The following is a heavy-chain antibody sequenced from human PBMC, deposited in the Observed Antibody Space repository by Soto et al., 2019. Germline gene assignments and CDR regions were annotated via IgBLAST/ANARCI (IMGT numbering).Heavy chain of an antibody. J-gene: IGHJ3*02. D-gene: IGHD6-13*01. CDR3: AKIPHSSSWYLDAFDI. CDR1: GFTFSSYA. CDR2: ISGSGGST. V-gene: IGHV3-23*01. Sequence: GGSLRLSCAASGFTFSSYAMSWVRQAPGKGLEWVSAISGSGGSTYYADSVKGRFTISRDNSKNTLYLQMNSLRAEDTAVYYCAKIPHSSSWYLDAFDIWGQGTMVNVSS.